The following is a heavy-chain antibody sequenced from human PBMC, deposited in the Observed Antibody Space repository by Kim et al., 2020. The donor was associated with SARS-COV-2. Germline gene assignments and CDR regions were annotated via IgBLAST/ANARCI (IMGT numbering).Heavy chain of an antibody. Sequence: GGSLRLSCAASGFTFSSYAMSWVRQAPGKGLEWVSVIYSGGSSKYYADSVKGRFTISRDNSKNTLYLQMNSLRAEDTAVYYCAKVVAAAEYNWGQGTLVTVSA. CDR1: GFTFSSYA. CDR2: IYSGGSSK. D-gene: IGHD6-13*01. J-gene: IGHJ4*02. CDR3: AKVVAAAEYN. V-gene: IGHV3-23*03.